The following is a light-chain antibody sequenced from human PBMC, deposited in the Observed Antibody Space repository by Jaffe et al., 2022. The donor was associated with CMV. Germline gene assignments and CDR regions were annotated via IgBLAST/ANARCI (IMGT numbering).Light chain of an antibody. CDR1: QSISRW. CDR2: QAS. Sequence: DIQMTQSPSTLSASVGDRVSITCRASQSISRWLAWYQQKPGKAPKLLIYQASNLQSGVPSRFSGSGSGTEFTLTISSLQPDDLGTYYCQQYSNYWTFGQGTKVEIK. CDR3: QQYSNYWT. V-gene: IGKV1-5*03. J-gene: IGKJ1*01.